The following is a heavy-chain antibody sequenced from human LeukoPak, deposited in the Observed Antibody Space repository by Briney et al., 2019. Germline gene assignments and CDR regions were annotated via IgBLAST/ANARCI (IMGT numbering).Heavy chain of an antibody. D-gene: IGHD3-3*01. J-gene: IGHJ5*02. V-gene: IGHV4-38-2*02. Sequence: SETLSLTCTVSGYSISSGYYWGWIRQPPGKGLDWIGSIYHSGSTYYNPSLKSRVTISVDTSKNQFSLKMSSVTAADTAVYYCARAYYDFWSGYSTRLNWFDPWGQGTLVTVSS. CDR3: ARAYYDFWSGYSTRLNWFDP. CDR1: GYSISSGYY. CDR2: IYHSGST.